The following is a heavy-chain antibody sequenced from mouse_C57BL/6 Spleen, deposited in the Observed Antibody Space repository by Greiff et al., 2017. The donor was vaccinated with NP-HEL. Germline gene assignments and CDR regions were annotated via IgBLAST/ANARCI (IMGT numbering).Heavy chain of an antibody. CDR2: IYPGDGDT. CDR3: ARYDGYYGGAMDY. J-gene: IGHJ4*01. Sequence: VMLVESGPELVKPGASVKISCKASGYAFSSSWMNWVKQRPGKGLEWIGRIYPGDGDTNYNGKFKGKATLTADKSSSTAYMQLSSLTSEDSAVYFCARYDGYYGGAMDYWGQGTSVTVSS. CDR1: GYAFSSSW. V-gene: IGHV1-82*01. D-gene: IGHD2-3*01.